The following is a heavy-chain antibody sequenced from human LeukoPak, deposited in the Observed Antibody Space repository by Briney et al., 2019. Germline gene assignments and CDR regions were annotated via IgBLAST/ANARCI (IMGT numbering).Heavy chain of an antibody. D-gene: IGHD3-16*01. J-gene: IGHJ4*02. V-gene: IGHV3-23*01. CDR3: AKAWSPVTIMSFDY. CDR2: ISGSGVST. Sequence: GGSLRLSCAASGFTFSSYAMSWVRQAPGKGLEWVSAISGSGVSTYYADSVKGRFTVSRDNSKNTLYLQMNSLRAEDTAVYYCAKAWSPVTIMSFDYWGQGTLVTVSS. CDR1: GFTFSSYA.